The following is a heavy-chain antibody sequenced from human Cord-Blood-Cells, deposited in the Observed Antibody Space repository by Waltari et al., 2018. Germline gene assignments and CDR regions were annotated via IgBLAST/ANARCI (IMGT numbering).Heavy chain of an antibody. CDR3: ASTEGQWLGYFDY. CDR2: IYSGGST. Sequence: EVQLVESGGGLIQPGGSLRLSCGASGFTVSSNYMSWFRQAPGKGLEWDSVIYSGGSTYYADSVKGRFTISRDNSKNTLYLQMNSLRAEDTAVYYCASTEGQWLGYFDYWGQGTLVTVSS. V-gene: IGHV3-53*01. CDR1: GFTVSSNY. D-gene: IGHD6-19*01. J-gene: IGHJ4*02.